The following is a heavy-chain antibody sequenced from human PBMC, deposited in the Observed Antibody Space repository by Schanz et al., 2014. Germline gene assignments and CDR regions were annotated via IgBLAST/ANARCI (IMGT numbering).Heavy chain of an antibody. CDR3: ARGGSGSHYRLDY. CDR2: ISGSSRTI. D-gene: IGHD1-26*01. Sequence: DVHLLESGGGLVEPGGSLRLSCATSGFSLDIFAVSWVRQAPGKGLEWVSYISGSSRTIYYADSMKGRFTVSRDNAENALYLQMNSLRAEDTGLYFCARGGSGSHYRLDYWGQGTLVTVSS. CDR1: GFSLDIFA. V-gene: IGHV3-48*01. J-gene: IGHJ4*02.